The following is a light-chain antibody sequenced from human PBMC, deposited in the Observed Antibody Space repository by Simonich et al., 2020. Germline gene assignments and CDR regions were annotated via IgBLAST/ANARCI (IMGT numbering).Light chain of an antibody. CDR3: YSTDSSGNHRV. CDR1: ALPKQY. CDR2: EDS. Sequence: SYELTQPPSVSVSPGQTARITCSGDALPKQYAYWYQQKPGQAPVLVIYEDSKRPSGIPERVSGSSSGTMATLTISGAQVEDEADYYCYSTDSSGNHRVFGGGTKLTVL. V-gene: IGLV3-10*01. J-gene: IGLJ2*01.